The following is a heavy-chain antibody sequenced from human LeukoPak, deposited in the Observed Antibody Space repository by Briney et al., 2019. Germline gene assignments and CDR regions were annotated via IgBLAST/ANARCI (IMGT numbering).Heavy chain of an antibody. J-gene: IGHJ3*02. CDR2: VYYSRST. CDR1: GGSISSYY. V-gene: IGHV4-59*01. D-gene: IGHD2-2*02. Sequence: SETLSLTCTVSGGSISSYYWSWIRQPPGKGLDWIGYVYYSRSTNYNLSLKSRVTISVDTSKTQCSLKLSSVTAADPAVYYCARGSRYPGAFDIWGQGTMVTVSS. CDR3: ARGSRYPGAFDI.